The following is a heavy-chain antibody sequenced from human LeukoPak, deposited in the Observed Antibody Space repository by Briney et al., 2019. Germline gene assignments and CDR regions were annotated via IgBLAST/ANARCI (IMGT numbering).Heavy chain of an antibody. CDR1: SGSISSGSYY. Sequence: PSQTLSLTCTVSSGSISSGSYYWSWLRQPAGEGLEWIGRIYTSGSTNYNPSLKSRVTISVDTSKNQFSLKLSTVPAADTAVYYCARATMGNYYYYYYMDVWGKGTTVTVSS. V-gene: IGHV4-61*02. J-gene: IGHJ6*03. D-gene: IGHD3-10*01. CDR3: ARATMGNYYYYYYMDV. CDR2: IYTSGST.